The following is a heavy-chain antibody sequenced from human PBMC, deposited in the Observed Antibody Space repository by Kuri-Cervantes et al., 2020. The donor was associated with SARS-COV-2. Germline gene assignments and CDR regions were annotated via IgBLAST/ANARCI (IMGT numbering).Heavy chain of an antibody. J-gene: IGHJ4*02. CDR3: AKGGGQLDY. CDR1: GFTFSGYG. V-gene: IGHV3-30*18. CDR2: ISNDGSNK. Sequence: GESLKISCADSGFTFSGYGMHWVRQAPGKGLEWVAVISNDGSNKYYADSVKGRFTISRDNSKNTLYLQMNSLRAEDTAVYYCAKGGGQLDYWGQGTLVTVSS. D-gene: IGHD2-2*01.